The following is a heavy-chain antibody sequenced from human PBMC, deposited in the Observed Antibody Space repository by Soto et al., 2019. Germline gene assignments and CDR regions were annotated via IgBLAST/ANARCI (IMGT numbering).Heavy chain of an antibody. Sequence: GGSLRLSCVASGFTFSTYALSWVRQAPGKGLEWVSIISGGGATTYYVDSVKGRFTISRDNSKNTCYLQMNSLGDDDTDLYYLSKFGMATTKRIPPYYFDSWGQGTLVTVSS. V-gene: IGHV3-23*01. CDR3: SKFGMATTKRIPPYYFDS. CDR1: GFTFSTYA. D-gene: IGHD1-1*01. J-gene: IGHJ4*02. CDR2: ISGGGATT.